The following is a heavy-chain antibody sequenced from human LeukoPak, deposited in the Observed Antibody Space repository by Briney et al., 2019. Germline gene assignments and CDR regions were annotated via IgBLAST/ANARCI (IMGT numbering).Heavy chain of an antibody. Sequence: PGGSLRLSRAASGFTFSSYAMSWVRQAPRKGLEWVSVISGSGGSTYYADSVQGRFTISRDNSKNTLYLQMNSLRAEDTAVYYCAKVVAAAGPVDYWGQGTLVTVSS. V-gene: IGHV3-23*01. CDR2: ISGSGGST. D-gene: IGHD6-13*01. CDR3: AKVVAAAGPVDY. J-gene: IGHJ4*02. CDR1: GFTFSSYA.